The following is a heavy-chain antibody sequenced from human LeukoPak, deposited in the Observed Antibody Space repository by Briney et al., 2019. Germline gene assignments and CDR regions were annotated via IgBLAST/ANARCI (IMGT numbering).Heavy chain of an antibody. Sequence: SETLSLTCTVSGGSISSGNYYWSWIRQSAGKGLEWIGRTYISGSTNYNPSLKSRVTISVDKSKNQFSLKLRSVIAADTAVYYCARGPFRAAALLGYWGQGTLVTVSS. D-gene: IGHD6-13*01. CDR2: TYISGST. CDR1: GGSISSGNYY. V-gene: IGHV4-61*02. J-gene: IGHJ4*02. CDR3: ARGPFRAAALLGY.